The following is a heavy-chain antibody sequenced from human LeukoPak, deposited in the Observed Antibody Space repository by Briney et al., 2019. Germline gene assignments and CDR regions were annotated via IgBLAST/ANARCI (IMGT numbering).Heavy chain of an antibody. V-gene: IGHV4-38-2*02. J-gene: IGHJ3*02. D-gene: IGHD5-18*01. CDR2: IYHSGST. CDR1: GYSISSGYY. Sequence: PSETLSLTCTVSGYSISSGYYWGWIRQPPGKGLEWIGSIYHSGSTYYNPSLKSRVTISVDTSKNQFSLKLSSVTAADTAVYYCARDLNGYSSRGDAFDIWGQGTMVTVSS. CDR3: ARDLNGYSSRGDAFDI.